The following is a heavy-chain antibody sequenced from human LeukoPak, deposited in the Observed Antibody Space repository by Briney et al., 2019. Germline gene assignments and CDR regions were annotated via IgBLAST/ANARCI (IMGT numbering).Heavy chain of an antibody. Sequence: GGSLRLSCAASGFTFSSYSMNWVRQAPGKGLEWVSSISSSSSYIYYADSVKGRFTISRDNAKNSLYLQMNSLRAEDTAVYYCARDVNGIAAAGTGFDYWGQGTLVTVSS. V-gene: IGHV3-21*01. CDR1: GFTFSSYS. CDR3: ARDVNGIAAAGTGFDY. D-gene: IGHD6-13*01. CDR2: ISSSSSYI. J-gene: IGHJ4*02.